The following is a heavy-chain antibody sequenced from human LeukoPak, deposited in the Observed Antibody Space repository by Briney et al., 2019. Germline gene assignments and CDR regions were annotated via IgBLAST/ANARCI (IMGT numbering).Heavy chain of an antibody. D-gene: IGHD5-24*01. J-gene: IGHJ3*02. V-gene: IGHV3-30*18. CDR1: GFTFSSYG. CDR3: AKDMVVARCLQYDDAFDI. Sequence: GGSLRLSCAASGFTFSSYGMHWVRQAPGKGLEWVAVISYDGSNKYYADSVKGRFTISRDNSKNTLYLQMNSLRAEDTSVYYCAKDMVVARCLQYDDAFDIWGQGTMVTVSS. CDR2: ISYDGSNK.